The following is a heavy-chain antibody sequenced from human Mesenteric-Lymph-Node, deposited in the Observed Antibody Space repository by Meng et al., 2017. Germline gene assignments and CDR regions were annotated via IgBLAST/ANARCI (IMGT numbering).Heavy chain of an antibody. Sequence: GGSLRLSCAASGFTFSSYEMNWVRQAPGKGLEWVSYISSSGSTIYYADSVKGRFTISRDNAKNSLYLQMNSLRAEDTAVYYCASPGNMVRGVSYYYGMDVWGQGTTVTVSS. D-gene: IGHD3-10*01. CDR2: ISSSGSTI. J-gene: IGHJ6*02. CDR3: ASPGNMVRGVSYYYGMDV. V-gene: IGHV3-48*03. CDR1: GFTFSSYE.